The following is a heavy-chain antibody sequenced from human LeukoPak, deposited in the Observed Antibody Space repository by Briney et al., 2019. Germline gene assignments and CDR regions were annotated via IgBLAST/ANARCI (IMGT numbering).Heavy chain of an antibody. CDR3: AKRSSSGYAFDI. D-gene: IGHD6-13*01. CDR2: ISGSGGST. CDR1: GFTFSSYA. Sequence: GGSLRLSCAASGFTFSSYAMSWVRQAPGKGLEWVSAISGSGGSTYYADSVKGRFTISRDNSKNTLYLQTNSLRAEDTAVYYCAKRSSSGYAFDIWGQGTMVTVSS. J-gene: IGHJ3*02. V-gene: IGHV3-23*01.